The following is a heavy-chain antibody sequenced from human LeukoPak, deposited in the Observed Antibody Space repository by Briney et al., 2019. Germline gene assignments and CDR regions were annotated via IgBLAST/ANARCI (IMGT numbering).Heavy chain of an antibody. CDR3: ARDGDTAMVRIYAFDI. D-gene: IGHD5-18*01. CDR1: GGSISSYY. J-gene: IGHJ3*02. V-gene: IGHV4-59*01. Sequence: SETLSLTCTVSGGSISSYYWSWIRQPPGKGLEWIGYIYYSGSTNYNPSLKSRVTISVDTSKNQFSLKLSSVTAADTAVYYCARDGDTAMVRIYAFDIWGQGTMVTVSS. CDR2: IYYSGST.